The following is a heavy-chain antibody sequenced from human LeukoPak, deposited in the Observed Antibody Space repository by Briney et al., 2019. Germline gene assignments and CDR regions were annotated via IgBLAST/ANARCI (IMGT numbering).Heavy chain of an antibody. Sequence: SVKVSCKASGGTFSSYAISWVRQAPGQGLEWMGRIIPILGIANYAQKFQGRVTITADKSTSTAYMELRSLRSDDTAVYYCARRSSSSPAFDIWGQGTMVTVSS. CDR3: ARRSSSSPAFDI. CDR2: IIPILGIA. CDR1: GGTFSSYA. V-gene: IGHV1-69*04. D-gene: IGHD6-6*01. J-gene: IGHJ3*02.